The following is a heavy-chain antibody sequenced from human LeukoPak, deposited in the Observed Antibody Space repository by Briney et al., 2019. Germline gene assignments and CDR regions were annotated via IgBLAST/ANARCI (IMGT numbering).Heavy chain of an antibody. CDR1: GFTFSTYG. V-gene: IGHV3-33*01. Sequence: GRSLRLSCAASGFTFSTYGMHWVRQAPGKGLEWVAVIWYDGSDKYYRDSVKGRFTISRDNSKNTLYLQMNSLRAEDTAIYYCARAGEAFDIWGRGTMVTVSS. CDR3: ARAGEAFDI. J-gene: IGHJ3*02. CDR2: IWYDGSDK.